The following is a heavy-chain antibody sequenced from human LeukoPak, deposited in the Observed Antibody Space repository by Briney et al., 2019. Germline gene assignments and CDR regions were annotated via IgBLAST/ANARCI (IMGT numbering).Heavy chain of an antibody. J-gene: IGHJ2*01. CDR1: SGSINSGGYY. Sequence: SVTLSLNCTVSSGSINSGGYYWSWIRQHPGKGLERIGYIYYSGSTYYNPSLKSRVTISVDTSKNQFSMKLSSVTAADTAVYYCASAYGSGSYKAPYWYFDLWGRGTLVTVSS. V-gene: IGHV4-31*03. CDR2: IYYSGST. D-gene: IGHD3-10*01. CDR3: ASAYGSGSYKAPYWYFDL.